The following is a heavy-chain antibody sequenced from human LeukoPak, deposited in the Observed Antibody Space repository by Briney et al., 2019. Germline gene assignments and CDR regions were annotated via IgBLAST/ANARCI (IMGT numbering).Heavy chain of an antibody. V-gene: IGHV3-66*02. CDR1: GFTFSTYA. CDR3: ASGYSSSWYLGWAWFDP. Sequence: GGSLRLSCAASGFTFSTYAMSWVRQAPGKGLEWVSVIYSGGSTYYAASVKGRFTISRGNSKNTLYLQMNSLRAEDTAVYYCASGYSSSWYLGWAWFDPWGQGTLVTVSS. CDR2: IYSGGST. J-gene: IGHJ5*02. D-gene: IGHD6-13*01.